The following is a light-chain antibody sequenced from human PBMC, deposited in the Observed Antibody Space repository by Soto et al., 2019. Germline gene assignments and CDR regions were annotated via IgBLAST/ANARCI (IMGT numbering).Light chain of an antibody. V-gene: IGLV1-51*01. Sequence: QSVLTQSPSVSAAPGQKVTISCSGSSSNIGNNYVSWYQQLPGTAPKLLIYDNNKRPSGIPDRFSGSKSATSATLGITGLQTGDEADYHCGTWDSSLSTYVFGTGTKVTVL. CDR1: SSNIGNNY. CDR2: DNN. CDR3: GTWDSSLSTYV. J-gene: IGLJ1*01.